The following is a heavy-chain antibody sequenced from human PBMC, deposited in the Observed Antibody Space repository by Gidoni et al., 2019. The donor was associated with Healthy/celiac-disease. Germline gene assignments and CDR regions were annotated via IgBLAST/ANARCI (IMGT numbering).Heavy chain of an antibody. CDR3: ARDRSAATRDYYYYMDV. CDR2: ISSSSSYI. CDR1: GFTFSSYS. D-gene: IGHD2-15*01. J-gene: IGHJ6*03. V-gene: IGHV3-21*01. Sequence: EVQLVESGGGLVKPGGSLRLSCAASGFTFSSYSMNWVRQAPGKGLEWVSSISSSSSYIYYAASVKGRFTISRDNAKNSLYLQMNSLRAEDTAVYYCARDRSAATRDYYYYMDVWGKGTTVTVSS.